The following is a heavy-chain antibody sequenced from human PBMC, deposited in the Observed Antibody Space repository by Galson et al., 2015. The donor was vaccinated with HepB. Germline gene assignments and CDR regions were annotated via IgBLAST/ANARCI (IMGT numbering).Heavy chain of an antibody. Sequence: SLRLSCAASGFTFSSYAMSWVRQAPGKGLEWVSAISGSGGSTYYADSVKGRFTISRDNSKNTLYLQMNSLRAEDTAVYYCAKTGTPEGYCSGGSCPSRGAFDIWGQGTMVTVSS. CDR2: ISGSGGST. J-gene: IGHJ3*02. V-gene: IGHV3-23*01. D-gene: IGHD2-15*01. CDR3: AKTGTPEGYCSGGSCPSRGAFDI. CDR1: GFTFSSYA.